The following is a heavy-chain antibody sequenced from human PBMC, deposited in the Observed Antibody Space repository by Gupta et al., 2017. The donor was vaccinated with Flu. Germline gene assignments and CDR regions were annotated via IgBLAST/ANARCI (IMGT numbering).Heavy chain of an antibody. CDR2: IIPIFGTA. D-gene: IGHD2-2*01. Sequence: QATGQGLEWMGGIIPIFGTANYAQRFQGRVTITADESTSTAYMELSSLRSEDTAVDYCARGYCSSTSCYEGAYYYYYGMDVWGQGTTVTVSS. V-gene: IGHV1-69*01. J-gene: IGHJ6*02. CDR3: ARGYCSSTSCYEGAYYYYYGMDV.